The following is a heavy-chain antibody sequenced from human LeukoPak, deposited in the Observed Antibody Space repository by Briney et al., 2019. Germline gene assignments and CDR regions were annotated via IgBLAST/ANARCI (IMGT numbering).Heavy chain of an antibody. V-gene: IGHV4-31*03. CDR1: GGSISSGGYY. CDR3: ARVAKLVGWERDYYYYMDV. D-gene: IGHD6-6*01. CDR2: IYYSGST. J-gene: IGHJ6*03. Sequence: SETLSLTCTVSGGSISSGGYYWSWIRQHPGKGLEWIGYIYYSGSTYYNPSLKSRVTISVDTSKNQFSLKLSSVTAADTAVYYCARVAKLVGWERDYYYYMDVWGKGTTVTVSS.